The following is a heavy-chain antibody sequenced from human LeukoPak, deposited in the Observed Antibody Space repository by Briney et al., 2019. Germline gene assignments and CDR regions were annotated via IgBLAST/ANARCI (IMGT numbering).Heavy chain of an antibody. Sequence: SEALSLTCAVSGGSIGSYYWSWLRQPPGRGLEWLGYIYYSGTTNYNPSLKSRVTISVDTSKNQFSLKLTSVTAADTAIYYCAREDPQTTVPEGLDVWGQGTTVTVSS. CDR3: AREDPQTTVPEGLDV. CDR1: GGSIGSYY. D-gene: IGHD4-17*01. V-gene: IGHV4-59*01. CDR2: IYYSGTT. J-gene: IGHJ6*02.